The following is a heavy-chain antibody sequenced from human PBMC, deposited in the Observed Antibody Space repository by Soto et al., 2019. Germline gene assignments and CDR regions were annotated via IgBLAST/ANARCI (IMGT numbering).Heavy chain of an antibody. CDR3: ARVIAVSGSYDYYYYYGMDV. CDR2: IYYSGST. CDR1: GGSISSGDYY. V-gene: IGHV4-30-4*01. D-gene: IGHD1-26*01. Sequence: QVQLQESGPGLVKPSQTLSLTCTVSGGSISSGDYYWSWIRQPPGKGLEWIGYIYYSGSTYYNPSLKCRVTISVDTSKNQFSLKLSSVTAADTAVYYCARVIAVSGSYDYYYYYGMDVWGQGTTVTVSS. J-gene: IGHJ6*02.